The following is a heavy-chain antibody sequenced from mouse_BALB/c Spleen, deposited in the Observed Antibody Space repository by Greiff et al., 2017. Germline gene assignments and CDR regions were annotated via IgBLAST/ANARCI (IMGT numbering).Heavy chain of an antibody. CDR1: GFNIKDTY. CDR3: ARSGYGSSFDY. CDR2: IDPANGNT. Sequence: EVQLVESGAELVKPGASVKLSCTASGFNIKDTYMHWVKQRPEQGLEWIGRIDPANGNTKYDPKFQGKATITADTSSNTAYLQLSSLTSEDTAVYYCARSGYGSSFDYWGQGTTLTVSS. J-gene: IGHJ2*01. V-gene: IGHV14-3*02. D-gene: IGHD1-1*01.